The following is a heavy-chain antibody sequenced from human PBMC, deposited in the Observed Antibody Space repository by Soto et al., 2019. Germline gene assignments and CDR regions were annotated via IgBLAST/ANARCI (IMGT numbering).Heavy chain of an antibody. Sequence: PSETLSLTCTVSGGSISSSSYYWGWIRQPPGKGLEWIGSIYYSGSTYYNPSLKSRVTISVDTSKNQFSLKLSSVTAADTAVYYCARHLYYYDSSGYSDAFDIRRKGTMVTVSS. V-gene: IGHV4-39*01. D-gene: IGHD3-22*01. CDR2: IYYSGST. J-gene: IGHJ3*02. CDR3: ARHLYYYDSSGYSDAFDI. CDR1: GGSISSSSYY.